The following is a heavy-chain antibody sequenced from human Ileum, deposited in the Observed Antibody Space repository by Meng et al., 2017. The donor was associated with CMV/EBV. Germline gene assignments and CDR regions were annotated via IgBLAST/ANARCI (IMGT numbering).Heavy chain of an antibody. J-gene: IGHJ2*01. Sequence: LQEWAHGLVNPSQTLSLTCTVSGGSISSGDYWWSWIRQPPGMGLEWIGYISYSGSTYYNPSLRSRVTVSVDTSNNQFSLDLRSGTAADTAVYYCARAVAGWYFDLWGRGTLVTVSS. CDR2: ISYSGST. CDR3: ARAVAGWYFDL. CDR1: GGSISSGDYW. D-gene: IGHD3-10*01. V-gene: IGHV4-30-4*08.